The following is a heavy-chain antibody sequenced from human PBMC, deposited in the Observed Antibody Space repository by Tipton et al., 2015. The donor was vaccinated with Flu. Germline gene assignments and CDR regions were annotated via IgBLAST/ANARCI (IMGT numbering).Heavy chain of an antibody. CDR3: ARPGGPAAINPFSYFDF. J-gene: IGHJ4*02. Sequence: QLVQSGAEVKKPGSSVRVSCKASGGTFDTYSITWVRQAPGQGLEWMGWISGYSGNTDYAQNLQGRVTMTTDTSTNTAYMELRSLTSDDTAVYYCARPGGPAAINPFSYFDFWGQGTLVTVSS. CDR2: ISGYSGNT. D-gene: IGHD2-2*01. V-gene: IGHV1-18*04. CDR1: GGTFDTYS.